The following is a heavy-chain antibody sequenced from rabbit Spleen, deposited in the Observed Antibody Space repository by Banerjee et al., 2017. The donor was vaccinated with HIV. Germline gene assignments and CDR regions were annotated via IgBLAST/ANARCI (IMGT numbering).Heavy chain of an antibody. CDR3: ARDGAGSSYFNL. CDR1: GFTLSSYY. V-gene: IGHV1S7*01. Sequence: QLEESAGGLVQPGGSLKLSCKASGFTLSSYYMNWVRQATGKGLEWIGYIDPVFGITYYANWVNGRFSISRENAQNTVYLELNSLTAADTATYFCARDGAGSSYFNLWGPGTLVTVS. D-gene: IGHD8-1*01. CDR2: IDPVFGIT. J-gene: IGHJ4*01.